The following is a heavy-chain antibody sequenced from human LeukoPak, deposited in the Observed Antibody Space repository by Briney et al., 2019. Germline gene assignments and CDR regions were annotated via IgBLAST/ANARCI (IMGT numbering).Heavy chain of an antibody. V-gene: IGHV1-24*01. CDR2: FDPEDGET. D-gene: IGHD5-18*01. CDR3: ATTVGDSYGQKFDY. J-gene: IGHJ4*02. Sequence: ASVKVSCKVSGYTLTELSMHWVRQAPGKGLEWMGGFDPEDGETIYAQKFQGRVTMTEDTSTGTAYMELSSLRSEDTAVYYCATTVGDSYGQKFDYWGQGTLVTVSS. CDR1: GYTLTELS.